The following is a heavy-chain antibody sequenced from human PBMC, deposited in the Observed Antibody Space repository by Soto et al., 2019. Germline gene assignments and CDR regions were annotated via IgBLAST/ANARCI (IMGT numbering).Heavy chain of an antibody. CDR1: GFTFSFYT. D-gene: IGHD2-15*01. Sequence: PGGSLRLSCAASGFTFSFYTMDWVRQAPGKGLEWVSSITRDSAYIYYADSMKGRFTISRDNAKNSLYLQMNSLRAEDTAVYYCAKARREPHGSGGRGPPPDYWGQGTLVTVSS. CDR3: AKARREPHGSGGRGPPPDY. V-gene: IGHV3-21*01. J-gene: IGHJ4*02. CDR2: ITRDSAYI.